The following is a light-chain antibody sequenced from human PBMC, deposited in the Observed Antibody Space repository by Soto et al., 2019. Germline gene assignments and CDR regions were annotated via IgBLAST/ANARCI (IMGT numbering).Light chain of an antibody. Sequence: EIVLTQSPGTLSLSPGERATLSCRASQSVSSSYLAWYQQKPGQAPRLLIYGASSRATGIPDRFSGSGSGAYFTLTTSRLEPEVFEDYYWQQYCSSPLTFGGGTKVEIK. CDR3: QQYCSSPLT. J-gene: IGKJ4*01. CDR2: GAS. CDR1: QSVSSSY. V-gene: IGKV3-20*01.